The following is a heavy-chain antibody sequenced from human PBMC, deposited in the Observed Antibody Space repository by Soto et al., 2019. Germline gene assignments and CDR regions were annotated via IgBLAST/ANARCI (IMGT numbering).Heavy chain of an antibody. V-gene: IGHV4-59*01. J-gene: IGHJ5*02. CDR1: GGSISSYY. CDR3: ASPAYCGGDCYGGWFDP. CDR2: IYYSGST. Sequence: SETLSLTCTVSGGSISSYYWSWIRQPPGKGLEWIGYIYYSGSTNYNPSLKSRVTISVDTSKNQFSLKLSSVTAADTAVYYCASPAYCGGDCYGGWFDPWGQGTLVTVSS. D-gene: IGHD2-21*02.